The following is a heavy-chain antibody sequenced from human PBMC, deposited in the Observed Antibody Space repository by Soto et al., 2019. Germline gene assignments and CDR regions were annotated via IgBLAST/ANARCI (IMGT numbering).Heavy chain of an antibody. CDR3: ARIYDSRGYYYGNNWFDP. J-gene: IGHJ5*02. D-gene: IGHD3-22*01. CDR2: IYYSGIT. CDR1: GASISSGDYY. Sequence: QVQLQESGPGLVKPSQTLSLTCTVSGASISSGDYYWSWIRQHPGKGLEWIGYIYYSGITYYNPSLKLLLTLSIDTSKNHFSLKLSSVTAADTAVYYCARIYDSRGYYYGNNWFDPWGQGTLVTVSS. V-gene: IGHV4-31*01.